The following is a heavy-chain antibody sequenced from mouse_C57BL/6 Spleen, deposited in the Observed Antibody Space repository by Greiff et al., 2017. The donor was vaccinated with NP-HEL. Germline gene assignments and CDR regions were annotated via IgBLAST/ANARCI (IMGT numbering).Heavy chain of an antibody. D-gene: IGHD1-1*01. V-gene: IGHV1-72*01. J-gene: IGHJ2*01. CDR3: ARSTVVARHFDY. CDR1: GYTFTSYW. Sequence: QVQLKQPGAELVKPGASVKLSCKASGYTFTSYWMHWVKQRPGRGLEWIGRIDPNSGGTKYNEKFKSKATLTVDKPSSTAYMQLSSLTSEYSAVYYCARSTVVARHFDYWGQGTTLTVSS. CDR2: IDPNSGGT.